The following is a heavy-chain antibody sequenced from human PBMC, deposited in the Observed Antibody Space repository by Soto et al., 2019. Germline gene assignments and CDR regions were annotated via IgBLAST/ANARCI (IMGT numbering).Heavy chain of an antibody. CDR1: GGNFNNYA. Sequence: QVQLVQSGAEVKKPGSSVKVSCKASGGNFNNYAISWVRQAPAQGLQWMGGIIPIIDTTHYAQKLQGRVTISADIGRTTVYMELTGLTSDDSATYFCAREPRDREAFSLWGQGTVVTVSS. D-gene: IGHD2-21*01. CDR2: IIPIIDTT. J-gene: IGHJ3*01. V-gene: IGHV1-69*06. CDR3: AREPRDREAFSL.